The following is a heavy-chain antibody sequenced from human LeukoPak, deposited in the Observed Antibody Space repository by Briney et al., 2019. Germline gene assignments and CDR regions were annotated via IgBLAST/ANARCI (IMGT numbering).Heavy chain of an antibody. J-gene: IGHJ4*02. D-gene: IGHD3-22*01. CDR2: IRYDGSNK. CDR3: AKAQYYYDSSGVDY. Sequence: GGSLRLSCAASEFTFSSYGMHWVRQAPGKGLEWVAFIRYDGSNKYYADSVKGRFTISRDNSKNTLYLQMNSLRAEDTAVYYCAKAQYYYDSSGVDYWGQGTLVTVSS. CDR1: EFTFSSYG. V-gene: IGHV3-30*02.